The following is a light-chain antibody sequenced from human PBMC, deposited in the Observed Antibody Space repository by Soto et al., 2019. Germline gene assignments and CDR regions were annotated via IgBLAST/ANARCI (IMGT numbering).Light chain of an antibody. CDR1: RSDVGRYNY. CDR3: SSYSTSRAYV. Sequence: QSALTQPASVSGSPGQSITISCTGTRSDVGRYNYVSWYQQHPGKAPKLMIYEVTYRPSGVSARFSGSKSGNTASLTISGLQAEDEADYYCSSYSTSRAYVFGLGTKVTVL. J-gene: IGLJ1*01. CDR2: EVT. V-gene: IGLV2-14*01.